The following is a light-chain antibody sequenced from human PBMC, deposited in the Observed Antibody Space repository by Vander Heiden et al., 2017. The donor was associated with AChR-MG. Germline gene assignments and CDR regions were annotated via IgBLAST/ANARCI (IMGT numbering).Light chain of an antibody. Sequence: DIQTTQSPSSLSASVGDRVTITCRASQSISSYLNWYQQKPGKAPKLLIYAASSLQSGVPSRFSGSGSGTDFTLTISSLQPEDFATYYCQQRDSTPWTFGQRTKVEIK. CDR2: AAS. J-gene: IGKJ1*01. CDR3: QQRDSTPWT. CDR1: QSISSY. V-gene: IGKV1-39*01.